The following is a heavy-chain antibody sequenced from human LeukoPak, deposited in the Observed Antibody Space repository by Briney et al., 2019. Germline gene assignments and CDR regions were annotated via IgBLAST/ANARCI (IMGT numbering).Heavy chain of an antibody. J-gene: IGHJ1*01. V-gene: IGHV4-39*01. CDR3: AGRLQDIVMVVVGTHNGAEYFHH. Sequence: SETLSLTCTVSGGSISSSRYYWGWIRQSPGKGLEWIGSLYYSGNTYYNPSLKSRVTISVDTSKNQFTLNLNSVTAADTAVYYCAGRLQDIVMVVVGTHNGAEYFHHWGQGTLVTVSS. D-gene: IGHD2-15*01. CDR2: LYYSGNT. CDR1: GGSISSSRYY.